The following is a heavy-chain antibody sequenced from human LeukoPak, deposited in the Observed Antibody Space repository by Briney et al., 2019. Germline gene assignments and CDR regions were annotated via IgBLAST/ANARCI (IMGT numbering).Heavy chain of an antibody. CDR1: GGSISSTAYY. V-gene: IGHV4-39*01. CDR2: IYYSGTT. D-gene: IGHD3-10*01. Sequence: PSETLSLTCTVSGGSISSTAYYWGWIRHPPGRGLEWIATIYYSGTTYYNPSLESRVTISVDTSKNQFSLKLSSVTAADTSVYYCSRQGVRGTYYYAMDVWGQGTTVTVSS. J-gene: IGHJ6*02. CDR3: SRQGVRGTYYYAMDV.